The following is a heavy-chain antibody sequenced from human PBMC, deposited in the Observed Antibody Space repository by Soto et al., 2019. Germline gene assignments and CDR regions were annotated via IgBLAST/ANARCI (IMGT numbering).Heavy chain of an antibody. CDR2: INQDGNQK. J-gene: IGHJ4*02. Sequence: EVQLVESGGGLVQPGGSLRLSCAASGFTFSSYWMSWVRQAPGKGLEWVANINQDGNQKYYVDSVKGRFTISRDNAKNSLYLQMNSLRAEDTAVYYCAKDLTTVTTLDYWGQGTLVTVSS. CDR3: AKDLTTVTTLDY. V-gene: IGHV3-7*01. CDR1: GFTFSSYW. D-gene: IGHD4-17*01.